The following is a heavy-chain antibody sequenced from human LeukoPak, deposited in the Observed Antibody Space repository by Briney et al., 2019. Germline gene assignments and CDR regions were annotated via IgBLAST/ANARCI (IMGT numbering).Heavy chain of an antibody. CDR3: ASDIGD. D-gene: IGHD3-10*01. CDR2: ISSDGSTT. Sequence: GGSLRLSCAASGFALSSYWMHWVRQAPGKGLVWVSRISSDGSTTTYADSVKGRFTISRDDAKNTLYLQMDSLRAEDTAVYYCASDIGDWGQGTLVTVSS. CDR1: GFALSSYW. J-gene: IGHJ4*02. V-gene: IGHV3-74*03.